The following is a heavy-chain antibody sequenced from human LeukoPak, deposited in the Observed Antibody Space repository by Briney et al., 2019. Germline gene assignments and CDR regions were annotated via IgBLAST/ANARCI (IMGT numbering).Heavy chain of an antibody. J-gene: IGHJ5*02. V-gene: IGHV3-74*01. CDR3: ATAGGGDSRMGFDP. CDR1: GFTFSNYW. D-gene: IGHD2-21*01. CDR2: INTDGSTR. Sequence: PGGSLRLSCVDSGFTFSNYWMHWVRQAPGKSLVWVSCINTDGSTRRYADSVKGRFTISRDNAKNTLHLQMNSLRSEDTAVYYCATAGGGDSRMGFDPWGQGTLVTVSS.